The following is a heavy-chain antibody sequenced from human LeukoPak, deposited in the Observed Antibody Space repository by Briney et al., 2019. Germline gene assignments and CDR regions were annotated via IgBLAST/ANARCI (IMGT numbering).Heavy chain of an antibody. D-gene: IGHD3-22*01. CDR1: GYRFTSYW. CDR3: ARTTKKINYYDSSGYYDPFDY. J-gene: IGHJ4*02. CDR2: IYPGDSDT. Sequence: GESLEISFKGSGYRFTSYWIGWVRPMPGKGLGWMGIIYPGDSDTRYSPSFKGQVTISADKSISTAYLQWSSLKASDTAMYYCARTTKKINYYDSSGYYDPFDYWGQGTLVTVSS. V-gene: IGHV5-51*01.